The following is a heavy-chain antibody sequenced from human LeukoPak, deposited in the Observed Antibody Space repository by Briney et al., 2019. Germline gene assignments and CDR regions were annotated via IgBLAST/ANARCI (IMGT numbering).Heavy chain of an antibody. CDR2: ISSGGNTI. CDR3: ARDGHYGSGN. V-gene: IGHV3-11*01. CDR1: GFSFSDYV. J-gene: IGHJ4*02. D-gene: IGHD3-10*01. Sequence: GGSLRLSCAAAGFSFSDYVMNWVRQAPGKGLEWVSHISSGGNTIHYADSVKGRFTISRDNTKDSLYLQMNSLRAEDTAVYYFARDGHYGSGNWGQGTLVTVSP.